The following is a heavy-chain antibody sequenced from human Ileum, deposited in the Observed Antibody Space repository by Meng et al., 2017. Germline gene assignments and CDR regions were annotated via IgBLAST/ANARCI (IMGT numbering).Heavy chain of an antibody. CDR1: GGSLTDYY. Sequence: NASETPPTPWAVYGGSLTDYYWSWTRQTPGKGLEWIGEINNGGNTNYNPSLESRVTISIDTSRDQFSLKLTSVTAADTAVYYCARVELRGDTRDSCGLDHWGQGTLVTVSS. V-gene: IGHV4-34*01. CDR3: ARVELRGDTRDSCGLDH. D-gene: IGHD3-22*01. J-gene: IGHJ4*02. CDR2: INNGGNT.